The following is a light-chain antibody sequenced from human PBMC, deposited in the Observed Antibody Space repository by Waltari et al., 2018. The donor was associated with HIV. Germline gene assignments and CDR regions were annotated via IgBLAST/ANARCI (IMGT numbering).Light chain of an antibody. CDR1: SSDIGYYDY. V-gene: IGLV2-14*01. Sequence: QSALTQPASVSGLPGQSIVLPCTGSSSDIGYYDYVSWYQQYPGQAPKALIYDVTSRPSGTSSRFSGSKSATTAFLAISKLQTDDEADYFCSSYTRRGTVVFGGGTRLTVL. J-gene: IGLJ2*01. CDR2: DVT. CDR3: SSYTRRGTVV.